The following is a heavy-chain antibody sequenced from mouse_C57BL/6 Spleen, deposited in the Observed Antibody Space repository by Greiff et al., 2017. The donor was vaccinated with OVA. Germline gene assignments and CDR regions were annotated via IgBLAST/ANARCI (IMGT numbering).Heavy chain of an antibody. CDR3: ARGGYDNSWFAA. D-gene: IGHD2-1*01. CDR1: GYTFTDYY. Sequence: EVQLQQSGPELVKPGASVKISCKASGYTFTDYYMNWVKQSHGKSLEWIGDINPNNGGTSYNQKFKGKATLTVDKSSSTAYMELRSLTSEDSAVYYCARGGYDNSWFAAWGQGTLVTVSA. CDR2: INPNNGGT. V-gene: IGHV1-26*01. J-gene: IGHJ3*01.